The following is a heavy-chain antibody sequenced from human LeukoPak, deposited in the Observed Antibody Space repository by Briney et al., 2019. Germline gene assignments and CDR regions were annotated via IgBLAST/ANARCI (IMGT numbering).Heavy chain of an antibody. CDR2: INSDGSTT. Sequence: GGSLRLSCAASGFTLSSYWMHWVRQAPGKGLVRVSRINSDGSTTNYADSVQGRFSISRDNAKNTLYLQMNSLRAEDTAVYYCARGSSGYSTTWGQGTLVTVSS. CDR3: ARGSSGYSTT. J-gene: IGHJ5*02. D-gene: IGHD6-13*01. CDR1: GFTLSSYW. V-gene: IGHV3-74*01.